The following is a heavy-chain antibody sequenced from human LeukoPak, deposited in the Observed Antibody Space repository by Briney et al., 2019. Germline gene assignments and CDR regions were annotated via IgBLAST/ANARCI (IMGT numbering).Heavy chain of an antibody. Sequence: PSETLSLTCAVYGGSFSGYYWSWIRQPPGKGQEWIGEINHSGSTNYNPSLKSRVTISVDTSKNQFSLKLSSVTAADTAVYYCARDAVVYDSSGFDYWGQGTLVTVSS. D-gene: IGHD3-22*01. CDR1: GGSFSGYY. J-gene: IGHJ4*02. CDR2: INHSGST. V-gene: IGHV4-34*01. CDR3: ARDAVVYDSSGFDY.